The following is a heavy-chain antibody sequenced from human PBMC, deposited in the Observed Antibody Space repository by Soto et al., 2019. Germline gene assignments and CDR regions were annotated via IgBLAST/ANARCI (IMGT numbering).Heavy chain of an antibody. CDR1: GFTFRSYW. CDR2: INSDGSST. Sequence: GGSLRLSCAASGFTFRSYWMHWVRQAPGKGLVWVSRINSDGSSTSYADSVKGRFTISRDNAKNTLYLQMNSLRAEDTAVYYCARDMVRAYYYYGMDVWGQGTTVTVSS. V-gene: IGHV3-74*01. D-gene: IGHD3-10*01. CDR3: ARDMVRAYYYYGMDV. J-gene: IGHJ6*02.